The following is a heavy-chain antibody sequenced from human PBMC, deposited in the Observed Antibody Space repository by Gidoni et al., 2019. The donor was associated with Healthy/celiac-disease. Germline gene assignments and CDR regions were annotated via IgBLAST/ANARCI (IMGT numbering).Heavy chain of an antibody. CDR3: AKDEYWDGSGSYYTFDY. Sequence: EVQLLASGGGLVQPGGSLRLSCAASGFTFSSYAMSWVRQAPGKGLEWVSAISGSGGSTYYADSVKGRFTISRDNSKNTLYLQMNSLRAEDTAVYYCAKDEYWDGSGSYYTFDYWGQGTLVTVSS. V-gene: IGHV3-23*01. CDR1: GFTFSSYA. CDR2: ISGSGGST. D-gene: IGHD3-10*01. J-gene: IGHJ4*02.